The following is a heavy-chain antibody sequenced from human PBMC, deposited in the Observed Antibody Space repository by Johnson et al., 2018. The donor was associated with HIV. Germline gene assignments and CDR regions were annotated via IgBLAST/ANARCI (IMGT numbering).Heavy chain of an antibody. J-gene: IGHJ3*02. CDR2: TQYDGSNK. Sequence: QVQLVESGGGVVQPGGSLRLSCAASGFSFSSYGIHWVRQAPGRGLEWVAFTQYDGSNKYYADSVKGRFTISRDNSNNTLYLQMNSLRVEDTAVYLCARGRISMKVVDLRGGGFDIWGQGTKVTVSS. D-gene: IGHD3-22*01. CDR3: ARGRISMKVVDLRGGGFDI. CDR1: GFSFSSYG. V-gene: IGHV3-30*02.